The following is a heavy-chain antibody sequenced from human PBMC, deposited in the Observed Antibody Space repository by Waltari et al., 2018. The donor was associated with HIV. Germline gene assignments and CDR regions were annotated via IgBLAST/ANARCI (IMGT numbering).Heavy chain of an antibody. CDR3: AREGSGSYIRTPNWYFDL. CDR2: IYTSGST. D-gene: IGHD3-10*01. Sequence: QVQLQESGPGLVKPSQTLSLTCTVSGGSISSGSYYWSWIRQPAGKGLEWIGRIYTSGSTTYTPSLKSRVTISVDTSKNQFSLKLSSVTAADTAVYYCAREGSGSYIRTPNWYFDLWGRGTLVTVSS. J-gene: IGHJ2*01. CDR1: GGSISSGSYY. V-gene: IGHV4-61*02.